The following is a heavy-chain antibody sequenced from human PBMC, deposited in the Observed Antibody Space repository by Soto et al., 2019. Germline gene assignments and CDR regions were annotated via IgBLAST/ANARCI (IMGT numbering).Heavy chain of an antibody. Sequence: EASVKVSCKASGYTFTSYDINWVRQATGQGLEWMGWMNPNSGNTGYAQKFQGRVTMTRNTSISTAYMELSSLRSEDTAVYYCARYCSGGSCVGIDYWGQGTLVTVSS. D-gene: IGHD2-15*01. CDR1: GYTFTSYD. J-gene: IGHJ4*02. V-gene: IGHV1-8*01. CDR3: ARYCSGGSCVGIDY. CDR2: MNPNSGNT.